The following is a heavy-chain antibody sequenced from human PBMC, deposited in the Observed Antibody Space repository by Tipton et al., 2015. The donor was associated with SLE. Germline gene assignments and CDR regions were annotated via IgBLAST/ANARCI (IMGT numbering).Heavy chain of an antibody. CDR3: ARLPVVYYYYMDV. CDR1: GGSFSGYY. CDR2: INHSGST. Sequence: TLSLTCAVYGGSFSGYYWSWIRQPPGKGLEWIGEINHSGSTNYNPSLKSRVTISVDTSKNQFSLKLSSVTAADTAVHYCARLPVVYYYYMDVWGKGTTVTVSS. D-gene: IGHD4-23*01. V-gene: IGHV4-34*01. J-gene: IGHJ6*03.